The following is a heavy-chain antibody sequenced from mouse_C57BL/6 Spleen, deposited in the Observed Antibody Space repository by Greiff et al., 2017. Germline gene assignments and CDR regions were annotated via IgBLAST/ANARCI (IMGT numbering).Heavy chain of an antibody. CDR3: ARAEIGGAWFAY. CDR1: GYSITSGYY. V-gene: IGHV3-6*01. J-gene: IGHJ3*01. Sequence: VQLQQSGPGLVKPSQSLSLTCSVTGYSITSGYYWNWIRQFPGNKLEWMGYISYAGSNNYNPSLKNRISITRDTSKNQFFLKLNSVTTEDTATYYCARAEIGGAWFAYWGQGTLVTVSA. CDR2: ISYAGSN.